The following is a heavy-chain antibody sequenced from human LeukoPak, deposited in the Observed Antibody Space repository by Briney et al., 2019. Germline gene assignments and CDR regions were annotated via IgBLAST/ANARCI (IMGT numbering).Heavy chain of an antibody. Sequence: SETLSLTCTVSGGSMNNHDWSWVRQPAGKGLEWIGRIQTSGSINYNSSLKSRVTISIDTSQNYFSLKLTSMTAADSAMYYCARASNIGWYQFDYWGQGMLVSVSS. V-gene: IGHV4-4*07. CDR3: ARASNIGWYQFDY. CDR1: GGSMNNHD. D-gene: IGHD6-19*01. J-gene: IGHJ4*02. CDR2: IQTSGSI.